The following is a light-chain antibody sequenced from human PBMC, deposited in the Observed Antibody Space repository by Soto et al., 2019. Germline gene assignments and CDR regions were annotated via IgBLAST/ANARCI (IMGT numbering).Light chain of an antibody. Sequence: QSVLTQPPSASGTPGQRVTISCSGSSSNIGSNYVYWYQQLPGTAPKLLIYRNNQRPSGVPDRCSGSKSGTSASLAVSGLRSEDEANYYCAAWDDSLSAYVFGPGTQLTVL. CDR1: SSNIGSNY. V-gene: IGLV1-47*01. J-gene: IGLJ1*01. CDR2: RNN. CDR3: AAWDDSLSAYV.